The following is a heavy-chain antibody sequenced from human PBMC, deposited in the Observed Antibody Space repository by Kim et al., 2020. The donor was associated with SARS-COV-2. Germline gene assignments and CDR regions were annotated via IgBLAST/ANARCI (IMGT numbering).Heavy chain of an antibody. CDR1: GGSFSGYY. J-gene: IGHJ4*02. Sequence: SETLSLTCAVYGGSFSGYYWSWIRQPPGKGLEWIGEINHSGSTNYNPSLKSRVTISVDTPKNQCSLKQSSVTAADTAVYYCARTRGQWVVRWYFDYWGQGTLLTVSS. D-gene: IGHD6-19*01. CDR2: INHSGST. CDR3: ARTRGQWVVRWYFDY. V-gene: IGHV4-34*01.